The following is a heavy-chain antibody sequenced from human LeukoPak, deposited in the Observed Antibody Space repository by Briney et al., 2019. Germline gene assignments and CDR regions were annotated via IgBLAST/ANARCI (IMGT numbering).Heavy chain of an antibody. Sequence: GGSLRLSCVVSGFTFNIYAMTWVRRAPGKGLEWVSGISNSGGSTYYADSVKGRFTISRDSSKNILYLQMNSLRAEDTAIYFCASKEGSIAVSSTWFYWGQGTLVTVSS. V-gene: IGHV3-23*01. CDR1: GFTFNIYA. CDR3: ASKEGSIAVSSTWFY. J-gene: IGHJ4*02. D-gene: IGHD6-19*01. CDR2: ISNSGGST.